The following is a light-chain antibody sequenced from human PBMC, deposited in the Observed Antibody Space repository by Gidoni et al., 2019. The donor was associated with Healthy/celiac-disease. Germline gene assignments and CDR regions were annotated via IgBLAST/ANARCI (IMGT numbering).Light chain of an antibody. CDR1: SSDVGGYNY. Sequence: AALTQPASVYGSPGQSITISCTGTSSDVGGYNYVSRYQQHPGKAPKLMIYEVSNRPSGGSNRFSGSKSGNTASLAISGLQAEDEADYYCSSYTSSSTLVVFGGGTKLTVL. V-gene: IGLV2-14*01. CDR3: SSYTSSSTLVV. CDR2: EVS. J-gene: IGLJ2*01.